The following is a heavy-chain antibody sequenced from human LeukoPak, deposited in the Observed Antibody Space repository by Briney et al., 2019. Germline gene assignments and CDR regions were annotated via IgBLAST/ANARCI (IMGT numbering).Heavy chain of an antibody. Sequence: GGSLRLSCAASGFTFTSYDIHWVRQAPGKGLEWVSSISSSSSYIYYADSVKGRFTISRDNAKNSLYLQMNSLRAEDTAVYYCARDGRYSGSYYFDAFDIWGQGTMVTVSS. J-gene: IGHJ3*02. D-gene: IGHD1-26*01. CDR2: ISSSSSYI. CDR1: GFTFTSYD. CDR3: ARDGRYSGSYYFDAFDI. V-gene: IGHV3-21*01.